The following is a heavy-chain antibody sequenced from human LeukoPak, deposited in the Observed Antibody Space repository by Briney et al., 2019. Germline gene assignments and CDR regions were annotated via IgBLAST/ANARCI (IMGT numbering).Heavy chain of an antibody. V-gene: IGHV1-2*02. D-gene: IGHD6-13*01. Sequence: ASVKVSCKASGYTFTGYYMHWVRQAPGQGLEWMGWINPNSGGTNYAQKFQGRVTMTRDTSISTAYMELSRLRSDDTAVYYCARLSRRQQLGLNWFDPWGQGTLVTVSS. CDR2: INPNSGGT. CDR1: GYTFTGYY. CDR3: ARLSRRQQLGLNWFDP. J-gene: IGHJ5*02.